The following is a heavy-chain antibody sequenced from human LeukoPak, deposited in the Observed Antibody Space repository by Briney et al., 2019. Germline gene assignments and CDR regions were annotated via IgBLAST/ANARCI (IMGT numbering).Heavy chain of an antibody. D-gene: IGHD3-22*01. CDR1: GYTFTSYG. CDR2: MNPNSGNT. CDR3: ARHPYYYDSSGSVDY. J-gene: IGHJ4*02. Sequence: ASVKVSCKASGYTFTSYGISWVRQATGQGLEWMGWMNPNSGNTGYAQKLQGRVTMTTDTSTSTAYMELRSLRSDDTAVYYCARHPYYYDSSGSVDYWGQGTLVTVSS. V-gene: IGHV1-18*01.